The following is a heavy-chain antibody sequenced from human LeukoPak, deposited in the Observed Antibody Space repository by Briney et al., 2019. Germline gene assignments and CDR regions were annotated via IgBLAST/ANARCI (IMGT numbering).Heavy chain of an antibody. J-gene: IGHJ4*02. D-gene: IGHD2-2*01. Sequence: GGSLRLSCAASGFTFSSYALSWVRQAPGKGLEWVSSLSGSGYNTYYADSVKGRFTISRDNSENTVYLQMNSLRAEDTAVYYCAKDPYGTRYFDYWGQGTLVTVSS. CDR3: AKDPYGTRYFDY. CDR1: GFTFSSYA. V-gene: IGHV3-23*01. CDR2: LSGSGYNT.